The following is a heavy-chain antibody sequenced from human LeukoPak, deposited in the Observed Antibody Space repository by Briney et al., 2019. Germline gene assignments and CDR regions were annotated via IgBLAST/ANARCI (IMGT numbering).Heavy chain of an antibody. CDR3: AKGSYYDSSGSFYFDY. J-gene: IGHJ4*02. CDR1: GFTFSSYW. D-gene: IGHD3-22*01. Sequence: GGSLRLSCAASGFTFSSYWMNWARQAPGKGLEWVASINHNGNVNYYVDSVKGRFTISRDNAKNTLYVQVNSLGTEDTAAYYCAKGSYYDSSGSFYFDYWGQGTLVTVSS. CDR2: INHNGNVN. V-gene: IGHV3-7*03.